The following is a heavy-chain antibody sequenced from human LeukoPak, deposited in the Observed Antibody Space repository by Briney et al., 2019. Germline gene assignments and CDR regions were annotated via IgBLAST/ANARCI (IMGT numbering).Heavy chain of an antibody. J-gene: IGHJ4*02. CDR1: GLTFGHNA. D-gene: IGHD6-6*01. Sequence: GGSLRLSCVASGLTFGHNAMAWVRQAPGKRLEWVSALSGSGGDTFYADSVKGRFTISRDNSKNTLYLQLSSLRPDDTAVYYCAKGAPSSSSIFDFWGPGTLVTVSS. CDR3: AKGAPSSSSIFDF. CDR2: LSGSGGDT. V-gene: IGHV3-23*01.